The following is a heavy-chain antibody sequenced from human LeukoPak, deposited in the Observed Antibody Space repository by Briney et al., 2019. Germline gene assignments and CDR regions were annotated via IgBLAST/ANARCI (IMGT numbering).Heavy chain of an antibody. D-gene: IGHD2-2*01. Sequence: SETLSLTCTVSGGSISSYYWSWIRQPAGKGLEWIGRIYTSGSTNYNPSLKSRVTMSVDTSKNQFSLKLSSVTAADTAVYYCARDPCSSTSCEESVGAYFDYWGQGTLVTVSS. V-gene: IGHV4-4*07. CDR2: IYTSGST. CDR3: ARDPCSSTSCEESVGAYFDY. J-gene: IGHJ4*02. CDR1: GGSISSYY.